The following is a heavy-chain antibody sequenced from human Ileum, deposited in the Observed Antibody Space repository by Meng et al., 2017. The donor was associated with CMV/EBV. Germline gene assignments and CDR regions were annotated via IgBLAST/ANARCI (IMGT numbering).Heavy chain of an antibody. CDR2: VSGDNGDT. D-gene: IGHD1-1*01. CDR3: ARDWFPSGWNDRFYY. Sequence: VHAAASVCKRGASWKVSCKPSGYSFTSDGISGVRQAPGKGLEWMGWVSGDNGDTNYAQRFQGRVTVTTDTSTTTAYMELRSLISDDTAIYYCARDWFPSGWNDRFYYWGQGTLVTVSS. CDR1: GYSFTSDG. J-gene: IGHJ4*02. V-gene: IGHV1-18*01.